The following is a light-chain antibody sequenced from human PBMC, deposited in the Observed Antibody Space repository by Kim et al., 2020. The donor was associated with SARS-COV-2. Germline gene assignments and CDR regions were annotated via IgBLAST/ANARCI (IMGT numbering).Light chain of an antibody. CDR3: QAWDSL. Sequence: SYELTQPPSVSVSPGQTASITCSGDKLGDKYACWYQQKPGQSPVLVIYQDSKRPSGIPERFSGSNSGNTATLTISGTQAMDEADYYCQAWDSLFGTGTKVTVL. CDR2: QDS. CDR1: KLGDKY. J-gene: IGLJ1*01. V-gene: IGLV3-1*01.